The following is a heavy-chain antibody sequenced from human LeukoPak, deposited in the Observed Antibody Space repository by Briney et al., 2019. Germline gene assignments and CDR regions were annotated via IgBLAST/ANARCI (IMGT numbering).Heavy chain of an antibody. CDR2: INHSGST. CDR3: ARGRYQGY. J-gene: IGHJ4*02. Sequence: SETLSLTCAVYGGSFSGYYWSWIRQPPGKGLEWIGEINHSGSTNYNPYLKSRVTISVDTSKNQFPLKLSSVTAADTAVYYCARGRYQGYWGQGTLVSVSS. CDR1: GGSFSGYY. V-gene: IGHV4-34*01. D-gene: IGHD1-14*01.